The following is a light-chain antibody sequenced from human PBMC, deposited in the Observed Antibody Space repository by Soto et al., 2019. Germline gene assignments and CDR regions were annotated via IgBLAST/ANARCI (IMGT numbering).Light chain of an antibody. Sequence: DIQMTQSPSTLSASVGDRVTITCRASQSISDSLAWYQQKPGKAPKLLIYEASSLKSGVPSRFSGSRSGTGFPLTLRRLPPCGFATYYCQQYNGYWTFGQGTKVEIK. CDR2: EAS. CDR3: QQYNGYWT. CDR1: QSISDS. J-gene: IGKJ1*01. V-gene: IGKV1-5*03.